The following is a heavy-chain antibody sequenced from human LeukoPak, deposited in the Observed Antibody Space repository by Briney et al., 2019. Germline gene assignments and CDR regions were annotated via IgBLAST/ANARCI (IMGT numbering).Heavy chain of an antibody. Sequence: GGSLRLSCAASGFTFSSYWMHWVRQAPGKGLVWVSRINTDGSSTSYADSVKGRFTISRDNAKNTLYLQMNSLRAEDTAVYYCARLIAAAGSYDAFDIWGQGAMVTVSS. CDR2: INTDGSST. CDR1: GFTFSSYW. V-gene: IGHV3-74*01. J-gene: IGHJ3*02. D-gene: IGHD6-13*01. CDR3: ARLIAAAGSYDAFDI.